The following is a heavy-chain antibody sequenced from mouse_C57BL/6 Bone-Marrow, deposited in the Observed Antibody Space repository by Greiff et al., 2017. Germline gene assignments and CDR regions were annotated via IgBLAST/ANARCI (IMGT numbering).Heavy chain of an antibody. D-gene: IGHD4-1*02. CDR3: ATTGTEWFAY. J-gene: IGHJ3*01. Sequence: QVQLQQSGAELVRPGTSVKVSCKASGYAFTNYLIEWVKQRPGQGLEWIGVINPGSGGTNSNEKFKGKATLTADKSSSTAYMQLSSLTSEDSAVYFCATTGTEWFAYWGQGTLVTVSA. CDR1: GYAFTNYL. V-gene: IGHV1-54*01. CDR2: INPGSGGT.